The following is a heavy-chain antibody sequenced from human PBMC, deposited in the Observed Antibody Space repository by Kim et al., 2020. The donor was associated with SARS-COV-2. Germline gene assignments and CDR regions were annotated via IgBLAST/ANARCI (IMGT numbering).Heavy chain of an antibody. CDR3: ARDQGSWNDLFQYYYYYYGMEV. D-gene: IGHD1-1*01. J-gene: IGHJ6*02. Sequence: GGSLRLSCAASGFTFSSYSMNWVRQAPGKGLEWVSSISSSSSYIYYADSVKGRFTISRDNAKNSLYLQMNSLRAEDTAVYYCARDQGSWNDLFQYYYYYYGMEVWGQGTTVTVSS. CDR2: ISSSSSYI. CDR1: GFTFSSYS. V-gene: IGHV3-21*01.